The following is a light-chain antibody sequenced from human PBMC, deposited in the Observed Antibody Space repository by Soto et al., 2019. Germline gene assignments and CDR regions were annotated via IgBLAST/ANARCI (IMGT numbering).Light chain of an antibody. V-gene: IGKV3-20*01. J-gene: IGKJ2*01. CDR2: ETS. Sequence: EIVSTQSPGTLSVSPGEGVTLSCRASKSVKNSYLAWYHHKPAQAPRLLISETSTRASGIADRFSGGVSGTDFTLTTTTLEPDDFAVYYCQHYSTSPSYTFGQGTKLE. CDR3: QHYSTSPSYT. CDR1: KSVKNSY.